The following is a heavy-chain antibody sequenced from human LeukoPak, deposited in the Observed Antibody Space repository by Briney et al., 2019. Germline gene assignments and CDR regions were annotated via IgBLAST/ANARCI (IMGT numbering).Heavy chain of an antibody. V-gene: IGHV3-15*07. D-gene: IGHD3-22*01. CDR3: TLAGFTMIVVAHLGGDY. J-gene: IGHJ4*02. Sequence: GGSLRLSCAPSGFTFSNAWMNWVRQAPGKGMEWVGRIKSKTDGGTTDYAAPVKGRFTISRDDSKNTLYLQMNSLKTEDTTVYYCTLAGFTMIVVAHLGGDYWGQGTLVTVSS. CDR2: IKSKTDGGTT. CDR1: GFTFSNAW.